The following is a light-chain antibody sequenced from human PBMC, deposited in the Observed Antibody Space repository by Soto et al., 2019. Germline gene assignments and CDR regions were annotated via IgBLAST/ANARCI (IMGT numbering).Light chain of an antibody. V-gene: IGKV3-20*01. CDR2: GAS. Sequence: DIVLTQSPGTLSLSPGERATLSCRASQSVSSTYLAWYQRNPGQAPRLLIYGASSRATGIPDRFSGGGSGTDFTLTISRLEPEDFAVYYCQQYGSSPLTFGGGTKVEIK. CDR3: QQYGSSPLT. CDR1: QSVSSTY. J-gene: IGKJ4*01.